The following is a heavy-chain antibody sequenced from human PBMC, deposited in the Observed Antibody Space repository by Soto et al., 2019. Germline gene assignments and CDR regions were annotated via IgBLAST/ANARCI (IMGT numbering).Heavy chain of an antibody. CDR2: IYTGGSA. D-gene: IGHD4-4*01. CDR1: GFTVSSNY. J-gene: IGHJ6*02. Sequence: EVQLVETGGGLTQPGGSLRLSCAASGFTVSSNYMSWVRQAPGKGLEWVSLIYTGGSAYYADSVKGRFTISRDNYKNTLYLQMSSLRVEDTAVYYCARDYSISRDYGMDVWGQGTTVTVSS. V-gene: IGHV3-53*02. CDR3: ARDYSISRDYGMDV.